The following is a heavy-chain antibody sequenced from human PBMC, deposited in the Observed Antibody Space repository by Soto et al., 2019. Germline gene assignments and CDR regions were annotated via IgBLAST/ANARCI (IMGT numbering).Heavy chain of an antibody. V-gene: IGHV3-21*06. Sequence: GGSLRLSCTASGFSFSSYTMNWVRQAPGKGLQWVASITNRGTHTYSADSVKGRFTISRDNDKNSLYLQMNNLRAEDTATYYCARAHEVAWFDSWGLGALVTVSS. CDR1: GFSFSSYT. J-gene: IGHJ5*01. CDR3: ARAHEVAWFDS. CDR2: ITNRGTHT. D-gene: IGHD2-15*01.